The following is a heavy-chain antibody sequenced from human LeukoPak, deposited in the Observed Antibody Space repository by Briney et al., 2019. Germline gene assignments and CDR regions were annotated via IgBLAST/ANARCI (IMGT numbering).Heavy chain of an antibody. CDR1: GFTFSNHA. Sequence: GVSLRLSCAASGFTFSNHAMSWVRQAPGKGLEWVSGISCSGSITCYADSVKGRFTISRDNSKNTVYLQMNSLKAGDTAVYYCARGNVEMATITLDYYYYGMDVWGQGTTVTVSS. V-gene: IGHV3-23*01. CDR3: ARGNVEMATITLDYYYYGMDV. CDR2: ISCSGSIT. D-gene: IGHD5-24*01. J-gene: IGHJ6*02.